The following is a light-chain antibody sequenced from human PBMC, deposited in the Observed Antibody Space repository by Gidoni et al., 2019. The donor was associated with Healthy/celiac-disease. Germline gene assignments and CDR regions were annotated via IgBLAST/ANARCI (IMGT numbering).Light chain of an antibody. CDR3: MQDAQDPRT. V-gene: IGKV2D-26*03. CDR1: QRLLHSDGYTY. Sequence: EIVMTQTPLSLSITPGEQASRSCRSSQRLLHSDGYTYLYWFLQKASPASTLLIYEVYNRFSRVPDRFSGSGSGTYCTLKISRVEAEDFGVYSCMQDAQDPRTCXXXTKLEIK. CDR2: EVY. J-gene: IGKJ2*01.